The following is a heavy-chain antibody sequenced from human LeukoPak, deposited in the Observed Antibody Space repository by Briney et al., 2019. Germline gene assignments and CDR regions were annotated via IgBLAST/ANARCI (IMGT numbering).Heavy chain of an antibody. CDR3: ARDRIAAGVLDF. CDR2: INPYHGRT. V-gene: IGHV1-18*01. Sequence: ASVTVSCKASGYDFITYAFSWVRQAPGQGLEWMAWINPYHGRTIYSQKFKARVTLTTDTSTNTAHMELTSLTSDDTAVYFCARDRIAAGVLDFWGQGTLVTVSS. J-gene: IGHJ4*02. D-gene: IGHD6-13*01. CDR1: GYDFITYA.